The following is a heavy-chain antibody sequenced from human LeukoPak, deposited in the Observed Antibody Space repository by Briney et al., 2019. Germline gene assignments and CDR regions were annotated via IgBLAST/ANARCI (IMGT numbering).Heavy chain of an antibody. Sequence: ASVKVSCKASGYIFPSYYMHWVRQAPGQGLEWMGINNPTDGSTSYAQKFQGRVTMTRDTSTSTVYMELSRLRSEDTAVYYCARGWLSETTVLTPYNYWVQGSLVSVSS. D-gene: IGHD4-23*01. CDR1: GYIFPSYY. J-gene: IGHJ4*02. CDR3: ARGWLSETTVLTPYNY. CDR2: NNPTDGST. V-gene: IGHV1-46*01.